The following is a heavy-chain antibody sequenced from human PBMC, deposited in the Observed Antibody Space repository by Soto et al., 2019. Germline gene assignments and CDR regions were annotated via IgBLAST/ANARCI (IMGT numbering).Heavy chain of an antibody. Sequence: GGSLRLSCAASGFTASNSYMSWVRQTAGKGLEWVSIIYSGGSTHYADSVKGRFTISRDNSKNILYLQMNGLRAEDTAVYYCARDDGGPFQYWGHGTLVTVSS. CDR1: GFTASNSY. CDR2: IYSGGST. J-gene: IGHJ4*01. D-gene: IGHD3-10*01. CDR3: ARDDGGPFQY. V-gene: IGHV3-53*01.